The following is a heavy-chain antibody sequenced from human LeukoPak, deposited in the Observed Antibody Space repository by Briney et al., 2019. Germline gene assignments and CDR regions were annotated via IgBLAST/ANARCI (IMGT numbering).Heavy chain of an antibody. CDR2: IYLGDSDT. Sequence: GESLKISCKGSGYSFTSYWIGWVRQMPGKGLEWMGIIYLGDSDTRYSPSFQGQVPISADKSISTAYLQWSSLEASDTAMYYCARPRIAAAGNVYYMDVWGKGTTVTVSS. CDR1: GYSFTSYW. V-gene: IGHV5-51*01. CDR3: ARPRIAAAGNVYYMDV. J-gene: IGHJ6*03. D-gene: IGHD6-13*01.